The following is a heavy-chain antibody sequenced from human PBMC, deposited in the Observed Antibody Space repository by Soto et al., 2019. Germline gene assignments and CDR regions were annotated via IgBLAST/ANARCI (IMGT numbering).Heavy chain of an antibody. CDR1: GFNFDDHT. Sequence: DVQLVESGGGLVQPGTSLRISCAGSGFNFDDHTMHWVRQAPGKGLEWVSGVSWNSGSIDYADSVKGRFTISRDNAKKSLYLQMISLRTEDTALYYCAKAPLWQKLVYYFDYWGQGTLVTVSS. CDR2: VSWNSGSI. D-gene: IGHD2-8*02. CDR3: AKAPLWQKLVYYFDY. J-gene: IGHJ4*02. V-gene: IGHV3-9*01.